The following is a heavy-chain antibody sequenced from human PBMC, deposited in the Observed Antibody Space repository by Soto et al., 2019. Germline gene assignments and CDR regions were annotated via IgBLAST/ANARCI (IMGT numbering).Heavy chain of an antibody. CDR3: ALVFTGYCSGGSCYSKAHDAFDI. J-gene: IGHJ3*02. V-gene: IGHV3-33*08. CDR1: GFTFSSYA. CDR2: IWDDGSNT. D-gene: IGHD2-15*01. Sequence: HPGGSLRLSCAASGFTFSSYAMSWVRQAPGKGLEWVAVIWDDGSNTYYADSVKGRFTISRDNSKNTLYLQMNSLRAEDTAVYYCALVFTGYCSGGSCYSKAHDAFDIWGQGTMVTVSS.